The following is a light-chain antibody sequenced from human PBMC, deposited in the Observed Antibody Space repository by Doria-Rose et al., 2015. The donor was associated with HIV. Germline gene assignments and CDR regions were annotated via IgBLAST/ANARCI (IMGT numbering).Light chain of an antibody. CDR3: QSYDSRLSVYV. CDR1: SSNIGAGFD. CDR2: GNT. Sequence: QSVVTQEPSVSGAPGQRVAISCTGSSSNIGAGFDVNWYQQFPGTAPQLVIHGNTIRPSGVLDRFSGSKSGTSASLAISGLRAEDEADYYCQSYDSRLSVYVFGTGTKVTVL. V-gene: IGLV1-40*01. J-gene: IGLJ1*01.